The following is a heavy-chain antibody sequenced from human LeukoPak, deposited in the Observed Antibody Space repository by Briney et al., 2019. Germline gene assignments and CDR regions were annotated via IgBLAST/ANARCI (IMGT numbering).Heavy chain of an antibody. CDR3: ARDLYYYGMDV. CDR1: GFIFGSYA. Sequence: GGSLRLSCAASGFIFGSYAMSWVRQAPGKGLEWVSVIYSGGSTYYADSVKGRFTISRDNSKNTLYLQMNSLRAEDTAVYYCARDLYYYGMDVWGQGTTVTVSS. J-gene: IGHJ6*02. CDR2: IYSGGST. V-gene: IGHV3-66*01.